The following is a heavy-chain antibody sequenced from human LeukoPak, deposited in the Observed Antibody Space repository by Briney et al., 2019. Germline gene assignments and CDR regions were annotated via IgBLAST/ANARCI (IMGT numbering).Heavy chain of an antibody. CDR1: GYTFTSYY. Sequence: GASVKVSCKASGYTFTSYYMHWVRQAPGQGLEWMGIINPSGGSTSYAQKVQGRVTMTRDMSTSTVYMELSSLRSEDTAVYYCARSITGTMFAHYYMDVWGKGTTVTVSS. V-gene: IGHV1-46*01. J-gene: IGHJ6*03. D-gene: IGHD1-7*01. CDR2: INPSGGST. CDR3: ARSITGTMFAHYYMDV.